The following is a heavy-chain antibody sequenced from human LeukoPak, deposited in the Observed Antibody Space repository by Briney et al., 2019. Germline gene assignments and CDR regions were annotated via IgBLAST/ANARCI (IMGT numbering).Heavy chain of an antibody. CDR2: ISGSGGST. CDR3: ARSLYGSGNVWYS. CDR1: GFTFSSYA. V-gene: IGHV3-23*01. Sequence: PGGSLRLSCAASGFTFSSYAMSWVRQTPGKGLEWVSAISGSGGSTYYADSVKGRFTISRDNSKNTLYLQMSSLRAEDTAVYYCARSLYGSGNVWYSWGQGTLVTVSS. J-gene: IGHJ4*02. D-gene: IGHD3-10*01.